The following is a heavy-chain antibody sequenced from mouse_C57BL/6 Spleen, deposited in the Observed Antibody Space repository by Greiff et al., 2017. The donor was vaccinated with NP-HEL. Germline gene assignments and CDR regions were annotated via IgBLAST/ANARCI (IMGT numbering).Heavy chain of an antibody. J-gene: IGHJ2*01. V-gene: IGHV14-1*01. D-gene: IGHD1-1*01. CDR2: IDPEDGDT. CDR1: GFTFKDYY. CDR3: AITTVPLDY. Sequence: VQLKQSGAELVRPGASVKLSCTASGFTFKDYYMHWVKQRPEQGLEWIGRIDPEDGDTEYAPKFQGKATMTADTSSNTAYLQLSSLTSEDTAVYYCAITTVPLDYWGQGTTLTVSS.